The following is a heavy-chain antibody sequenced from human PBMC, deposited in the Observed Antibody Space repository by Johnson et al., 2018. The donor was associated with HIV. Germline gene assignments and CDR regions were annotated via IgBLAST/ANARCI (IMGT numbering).Heavy chain of an antibody. J-gene: IGHJ3*01. CDR2: MSYEGSNK. D-gene: IGHD5/OR15-5a*01. CDR3: ARSVYAGAHEN. V-gene: IGHV3-30*04. Sequence: QVQLVESGGGVVQPGRSLRLSCAAYGFTFSSYAMHWVRQAPGEGLEWVAVMSYEGSNKYYADSVKGRFTISRDNSKNTLYLQMNSLRAEDTAVYYCARSVYAGAHENWGQGTRVTVSS. CDR1: GFTFSSYA.